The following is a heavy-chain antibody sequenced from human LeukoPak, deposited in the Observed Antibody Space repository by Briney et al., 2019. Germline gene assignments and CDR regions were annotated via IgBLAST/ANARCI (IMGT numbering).Heavy chain of an antibody. J-gene: IGHJ4*02. CDR1: GGTFISYA. V-gene: IGHV1-69*13. D-gene: IGHD3-10*01. CDR3: ARILRITMVRGVTLGY. CDR2: IIPIFGTA. Sequence: GASVKVSCKASGGTFISYAISWVRQAPGQGLEWMGGIIPIFGTANYAQKFQGRVTITADESTSTAYMELSSLRSGDTAVYYCARILRITMVRGVTLGYWGQGTLVTVSS.